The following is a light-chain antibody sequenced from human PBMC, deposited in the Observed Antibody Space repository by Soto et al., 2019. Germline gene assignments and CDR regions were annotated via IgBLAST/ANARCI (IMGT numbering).Light chain of an antibody. CDR1: QSVSSD. CDR3: QQYNSYPWT. J-gene: IGKJ1*01. Sequence: EMVITQAPATMSVTPGERATLSCRASQSVSSDLAWYHQKPGQAPRLLIYGASTRATGIPARFSGSGSGTDFTLTISSLQPDDFATYYCQQYNSYPWTFGQGANVAIK. V-gene: IGKV3-15*01. CDR2: GAS.